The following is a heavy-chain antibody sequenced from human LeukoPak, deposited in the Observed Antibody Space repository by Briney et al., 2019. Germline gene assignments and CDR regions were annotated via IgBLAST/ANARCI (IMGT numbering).Heavy chain of an antibody. J-gene: IGHJ6*03. D-gene: IGHD6-13*01. Sequence: GGSLRLSCAASGFTFSDYYMSWIRQTPGKGLEWVSYISTSGSTTYYADSVKGRFSLSRDNANNSLYLQMNSLRAEDTAVYYCARRVAAAGSTGLRYIDVWGKGTTVTVSS. CDR2: ISTSGSTT. V-gene: IGHV3-11*04. CDR1: GFTFSDYY. CDR3: ARRVAAAGSTGLRYIDV.